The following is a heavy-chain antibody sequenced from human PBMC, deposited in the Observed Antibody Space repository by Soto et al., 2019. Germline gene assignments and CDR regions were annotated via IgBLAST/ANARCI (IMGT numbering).Heavy chain of an antibody. J-gene: IGHJ6*02. CDR1: GDSITSIYH. D-gene: IGHD2-15*01. Sequence: PSETLSLTCAVSGDSITSIYHWAWIRQPPGRGLEWVASIYHSGTTYYNPSLKSRVTISVDTSKNQFSLNLRSVTAADSAVYYCARGVVVVVAATYYYYGMDVWGQGTTVTVSS. V-gene: IGHV4-38-2*01. CDR3: ARGVVVVVAATYYYYGMDV. CDR2: IYHSGTT.